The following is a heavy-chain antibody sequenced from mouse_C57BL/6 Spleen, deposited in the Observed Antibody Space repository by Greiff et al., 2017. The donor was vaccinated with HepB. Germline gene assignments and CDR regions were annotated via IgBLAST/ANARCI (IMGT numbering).Heavy chain of an antibody. Sequence: EVHLVESGPELVKPGASVKISCKASGYSFTGYYMNWVKQSPEKSLEWIGEINPSTGGTTYNQKFKAKATLTVDQSSSTAYMQRKSLTSEDSAVYYCARRGAVVASDYWGQGTTLTVSS. J-gene: IGHJ2*01. CDR1: GYSFTGYY. V-gene: IGHV1-42*01. CDR2: INPSTGGT. D-gene: IGHD1-1*01. CDR3: ARRGAVVASDY.